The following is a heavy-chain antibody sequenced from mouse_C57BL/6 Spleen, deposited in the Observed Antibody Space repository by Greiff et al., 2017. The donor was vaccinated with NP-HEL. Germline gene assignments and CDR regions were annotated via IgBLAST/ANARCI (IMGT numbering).Heavy chain of an antibody. CDR1: GYSITSGYY. CDR3: AGTSGFAY. CDR2: ISYDGSN. D-gene: IGHD3-3*01. Sequence: ESGPGLVKPSQSLSLTCSVTGYSITSGYYWNWIRQFPGNKLEWMGYISYDGSNNYNPSLKNRISITRDTSKNQFFLKLNSVTTEDTATYYCAGTSGFAYWGQGTLVTVSA. J-gene: IGHJ3*01. V-gene: IGHV3-6*01.